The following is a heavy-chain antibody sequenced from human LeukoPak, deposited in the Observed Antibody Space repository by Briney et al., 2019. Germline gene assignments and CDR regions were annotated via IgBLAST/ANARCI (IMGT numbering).Heavy chain of an antibody. J-gene: IGHJ2*01. CDR2: IFQSGIT. CDR3: ARHLNRRYFDL. V-gene: IGHV4-38-2*01. D-gene: IGHD1-14*01. CDR1: GYSISSSCY. Sequence: ETQSLACAVAGYSISSSCYGACIRQPPGKGGDWIGSIFQSGITYYNPSLQGRVTISVDTSNNHFSLRLPSVTAADTAVYSCARHLNRRYFDLWGWGTRITVSA.